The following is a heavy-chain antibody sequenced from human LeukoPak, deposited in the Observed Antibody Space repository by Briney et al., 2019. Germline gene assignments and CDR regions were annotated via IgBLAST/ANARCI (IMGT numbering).Heavy chain of an antibody. D-gene: IGHD5-18*01. V-gene: IGHV1-24*01. CDR1: GYTLTELS. CDR2: FDPEDGET. Sequence: ASVKVSCKVSGYTLTELSMHWVRQAPGKGLEWMGGFDPEDGETIYAQKFQGRVTMTEDTSTDTAYMELSNLRSEDTAVYYCATDRIQLWLKVLDYWGQGTLVTVSS. CDR3: ATDRIQLWLKVLDY. J-gene: IGHJ4*02.